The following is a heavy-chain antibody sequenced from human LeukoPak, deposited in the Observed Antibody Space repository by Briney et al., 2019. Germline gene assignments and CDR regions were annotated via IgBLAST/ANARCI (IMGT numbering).Heavy chain of an antibody. V-gene: IGHV3-30*02. CDR1: GFTFSTFG. CDR3: AKDLGCGGGSCYDNRLD. D-gene: IGHD2-15*01. CDR2: IQVDGSQK. J-gene: IGHJ4*02. Sequence: GSLRLSCATSGFTFSTFGMHWVRQAPGKGLEWVALIQVDGSQKYYADSVKGRFTISRDNSKNTLYLQMNSLRAEDTAVYYCAKDLGCGGGSCYDNRLDWGQGTLVTVSS.